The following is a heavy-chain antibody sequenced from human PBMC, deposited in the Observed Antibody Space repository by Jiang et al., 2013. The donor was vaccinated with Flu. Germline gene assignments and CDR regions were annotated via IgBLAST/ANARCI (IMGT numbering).Heavy chain of an antibody. CDR2: IYYSGST. D-gene: IGHD1-26*01. Sequence: LTCTVSGGSISSSSYYWGWIRQPPGKGLEWIGSIYYSGSTYYNPSLKSRVTISVDTSKNQFSLKLSSVTAADTAVYYCAREPYGGFVGATGFDYWGQGTLVTVSS. CDR3: AREPYGGFVGATGFDY. V-gene: IGHV4-39*07. J-gene: IGHJ4*02. CDR1: GGSISSSSYY.